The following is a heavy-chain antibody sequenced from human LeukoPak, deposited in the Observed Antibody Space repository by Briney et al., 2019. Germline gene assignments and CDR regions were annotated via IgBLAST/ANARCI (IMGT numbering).Heavy chain of an antibody. V-gene: IGHV4-34*01. D-gene: IGHD6-19*01. J-gene: IGHJ4*02. Sequence: SETLSLTCAVYGGSFSGYYWSWIRQPPGKGLEWIGEINHSGSTNYNPSLKSRVTISVDTSKNQFSLKLSSVTAADTAVYYCARGPAGIAVAGTGYYFHYWGQGTLVTVSS. CDR1: GGSFSGYY. CDR2: INHSGST. CDR3: ARGPAGIAVAGTGYYFHY.